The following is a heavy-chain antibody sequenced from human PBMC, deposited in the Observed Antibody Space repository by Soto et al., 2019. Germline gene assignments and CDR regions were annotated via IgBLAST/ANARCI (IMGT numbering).Heavy chain of an antibody. CDR2: IIPIFGTA. D-gene: IGHD2-2*02. Sequence: GASVKVSCKASGGTFSSYAISWVRQAPGQGLEWMGGIIPIFGTANYAQKFQGRVTITADESTSTAYMELSSLRSEDTAVYYCARALVVVPAAIGGGNGMDVRGQGTTVTVSS. CDR3: ARALVVVPAAIGGGNGMDV. J-gene: IGHJ6*02. V-gene: IGHV1-69*13. CDR1: GGTFSSYA.